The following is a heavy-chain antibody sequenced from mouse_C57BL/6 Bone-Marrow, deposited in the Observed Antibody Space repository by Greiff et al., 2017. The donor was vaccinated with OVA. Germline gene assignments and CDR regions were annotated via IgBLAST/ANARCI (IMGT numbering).Heavy chain of an antibody. D-gene: IGHD1-1*01. CDR3: AGGGITTVVAYYFDY. Sequence: QVQLQQSGADLARPGASVKLSCKASGYTFTSYGISWVQQTTGQGLEWIGGIYPRSGNTYYNEKFKGKATLTADKSSSTAYMELRSLTSEDSAVYFCAGGGITTVVAYYFDYWGQGTTLTVSS. V-gene: IGHV1-81*01. CDR1: GYTFTSYG. CDR2: IYPRSGNT. J-gene: IGHJ2*01.